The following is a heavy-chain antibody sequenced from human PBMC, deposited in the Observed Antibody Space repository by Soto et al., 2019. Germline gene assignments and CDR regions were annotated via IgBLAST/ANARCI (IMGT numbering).Heavy chain of an antibody. Sequence: QVQLVESGGGVVQPGRSLRLSCAASGFTFSSYGMHWVRQAPGKGLEWVAVIWYDGSNKYYADSVKGRFTISRDNSKNTLYLQMNSLRAEDTAVYYCRPAGHVIAVAGTGDYWGQGTLVTVSS. J-gene: IGHJ4*02. CDR1: GFTFSSYG. CDR2: IWYDGSNK. CDR3: RPAGHVIAVAGTGDY. V-gene: IGHV3-33*01. D-gene: IGHD6-19*01.